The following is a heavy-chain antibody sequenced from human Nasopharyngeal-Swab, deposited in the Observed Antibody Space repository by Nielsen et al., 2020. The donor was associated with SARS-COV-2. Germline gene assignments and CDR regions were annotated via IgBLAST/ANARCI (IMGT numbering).Heavy chain of an antibody. Sequence: SRTISCAATGFTFYVYAMHWARPPPGKGVEGVSGISWKSGSIGNADSVKGRFTISRDNAKNSLYLQMNSLRAEDTALYYCAKDMSSGWPWGYYYGMDVWGQGTTVTVSS. V-gene: IGHV3-9*01. CDR1: GFTFYVYA. CDR2: ISWKSGSI. D-gene: IGHD6-19*01. CDR3: AKDMSSGWPWGYYYGMDV. J-gene: IGHJ6*02.